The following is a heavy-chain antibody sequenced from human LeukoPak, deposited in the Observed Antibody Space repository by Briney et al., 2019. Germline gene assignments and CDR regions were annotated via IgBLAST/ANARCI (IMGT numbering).Heavy chain of an antibody. CDR1: GGSFSGYY. CDR3: ASGGHLDY. Sequence: SGTLSLTCAVYGGSFSGYYWSWIRQPPGKGLEWIGEINHSGSTNYNPSLKSRVTISVDTSKNQFSLKLSSVTAADTAVYYCASGGHLDYWGQGALVTVAS. V-gene: IGHV4-34*01. J-gene: IGHJ4*02. CDR2: INHSGST.